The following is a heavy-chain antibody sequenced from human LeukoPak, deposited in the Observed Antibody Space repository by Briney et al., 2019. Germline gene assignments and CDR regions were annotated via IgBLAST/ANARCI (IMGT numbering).Heavy chain of an antibody. CDR1: GYTITSYY. CDR2: INPSGGST. CDR3: ARVNAVGGRVSSDY. D-gene: IGHD1-26*01. Sequence: ASVKVSCKASGYTITSYYMHWVRQAPGQGLEWMGIINPSGGSTYYVQTFQGRVAMTRDTSTSTLYMELSSLRAEDTAVYYCARVNAVGGRVSSDYWGQGTLVTVSS. V-gene: IGHV1-46*01. J-gene: IGHJ4*02.